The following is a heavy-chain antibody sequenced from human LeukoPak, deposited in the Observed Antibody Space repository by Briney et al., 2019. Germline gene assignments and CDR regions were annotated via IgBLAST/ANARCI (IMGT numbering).Heavy chain of an antibody. D-gene: IGHD6-13*01. V-gene: IGHV4-34*01. CDR1: GGSFSGYY. J-gene: IGHJ5*02. CDR3: ARAGGSRGFRNSWSGNYFDP. CDR2: INHSGST. Sequence: SETLSLTCAVYGGSFSGYYWSWIRQPPGKGLEWIGEINHSGSTNYNPSLKSRVTISVDTSKNQFSLQLNSVTPEDTAVYYCARAGGSRGFRNSWSGNYFDPWGQGTLVIVSS.